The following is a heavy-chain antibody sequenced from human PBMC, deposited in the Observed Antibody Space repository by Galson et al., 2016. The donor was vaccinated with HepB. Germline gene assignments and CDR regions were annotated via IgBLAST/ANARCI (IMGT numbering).Heavy chain of an antibody. CDR2: IWPDGSEQ. V-gene: IGHV3-33*01. J-gene: IGHJ4*01. CDR3: AREPRGPDWGFDC. CDR1: GFNFDNYA. D-gene: IGHD3-9*01. Sequence: SLRLSCAASGFNFDNYAMHWVRQAPGKGLEWLAVIWPDGSEQYYAASVKGRFVISRDNSVNTVSLQLDSLRAEDTPVYYCAREPRGPDWGFDCWGQGTQVVVSS.